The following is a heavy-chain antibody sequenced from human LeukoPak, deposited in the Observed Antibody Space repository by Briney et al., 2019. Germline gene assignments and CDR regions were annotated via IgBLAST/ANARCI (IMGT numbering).Heavy chain of an antibody. CDR1: GGSISSYY. V-gene: IGHV4-59*01. J-gene: IGHJ3*02. CDR2: IYYSGST. CDR3: AREGCSSTSCYGAAFDI. Sequence: PSETLSLTCTVSGGSISSYYWSWIRQPPGKGLEWVGYIYYSGSTNYNPSLKSRVTISVDTSKNQFSLKLSSVTAADTAVYYCAREGCSSTSCYGAAFDIWGQGTMVTVSS. D-gene: IGHD2-2*01.